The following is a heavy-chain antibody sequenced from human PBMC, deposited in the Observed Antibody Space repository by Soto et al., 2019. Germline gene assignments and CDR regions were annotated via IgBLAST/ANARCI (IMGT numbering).Heavy chain of an antibody. D-gene: IGHD3-10*01. CDR3: AKNRGEFFSRYYFDY. Sequence: GGSLRLSCAASGFTFSSYGMHWVCQAPGKGLEWVAVISYDGSNKYYADSVKGRFTISRDNSKNTLYLQMNSLRAEDTAVYYCAKNRGEFFSRYYFDYWGQGTLVTVSS. CDR2: ISYDGSNK. J-gene: IGHJ4*02. CDR1: GFTFSSYG. V-gene: IGHV3-30*18.